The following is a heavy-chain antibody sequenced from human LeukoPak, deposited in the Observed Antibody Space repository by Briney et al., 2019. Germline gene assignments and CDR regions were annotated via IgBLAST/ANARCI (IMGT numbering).Heavy chain of an antibody. CDR3: ASLTAASEYFFDY. J-gene: IGHJ4*02. Sequence: GGSLRLSCAASGFTVSNTYMSRVRQAPGKGLEWVSLIYSGGGTYSADSVKGRFTISRDISKNTLYLQMNSLRAEDTAVYYCASLTAASEYFFDYWGRGTLVTVSS. V-gene: IGHV3-53*01. D-gene: IGHD2-2*01. CDR2: IYSGGGT. CDR1: GFTVSNTY.